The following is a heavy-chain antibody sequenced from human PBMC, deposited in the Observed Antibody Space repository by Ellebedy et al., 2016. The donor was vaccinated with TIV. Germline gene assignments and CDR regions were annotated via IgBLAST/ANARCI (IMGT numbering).Heavy chain of an antibody. J-gene: IGHJ6*02. CDR1: GFIFDDYA. CDR3: GKDSGPAKATGRAGMDV. D-gene: IGHD5-24*01. Sequence: SLKISCVASGFIFDDYAMHWVRQTPGKGLEWVSGITWNGGTIAYADSVKGRFTISRDNAKNSLFLQMNSLRPEDTALSFCGKDSGPAKATGRAGMDVWGQGTTVTVSS. CDR2: ITWNGGTI. V-gene: IGHV3-9*01.